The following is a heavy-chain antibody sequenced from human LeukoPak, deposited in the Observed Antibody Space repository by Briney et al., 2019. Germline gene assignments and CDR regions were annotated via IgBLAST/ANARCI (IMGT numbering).Heavy chain of an antibody. CDR2: LIPIFGTA. CDR3: ERGARQIDRLGGEYNSGWSNWFDP. CDR1: GGTFRSYA. J-gene: IGHJ5*02. V-gene: IGHV1-69*13. D-gene: IGHD6-19*01. Sequence: SVKVSCKASGGTFRSYAISWVRQAPAQGLEWMGELIPIFGTANYAQKFQGRVTNTADESTSTGYMELSSLRSEDTAVYYCERGARQIDRLGGEYNSGWSNWFDPWGQGTLVTVSS.